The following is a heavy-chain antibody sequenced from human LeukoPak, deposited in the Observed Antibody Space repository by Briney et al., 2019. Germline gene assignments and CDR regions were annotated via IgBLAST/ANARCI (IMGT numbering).Heavy chain of an antibody. D-gene: IGHD6-19*01. J-gene: IGHJ4*02. CDR1: GFTFDDYA. Sequence: PGGSLRLSCAASGFTFDDYAMHWVRQAPGKGLEWVSGISWNSGSIGYADSVKGRFTISRDNAKNSLYLQMNSLRAEDTALYYCAKDTYSSGWYFVDYWGQGTLVTVSS. CDR2: ISWNSGSI. V-gene: IGHV3-9*01. CDR3: AKDTYSSGWYFVDY.